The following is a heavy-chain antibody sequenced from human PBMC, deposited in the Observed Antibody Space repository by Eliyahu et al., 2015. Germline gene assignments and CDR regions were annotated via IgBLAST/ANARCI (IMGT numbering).Heavy chain of an antibody. D-gene: IGHD3-22*01. Sequence: EVQLLESGGGLVQPGGSLXLSCXAXGXXFXXFAXGWVRQAPGKGLEWVSAISGSGGSTYYADSVKGRFTISRDNSKNTLYLQMNSLRAEDTAVYYCAKDRGWATMIVVVNDAFDIWGQGTMVTVSS. CDR3: AKDRGWATMIVVVNDAFDI. CDR2: ISGSGGST. CDR1: GXXFXXFA. J-gene: IGHJ3*02. V-gene: IGHV3-23*01.